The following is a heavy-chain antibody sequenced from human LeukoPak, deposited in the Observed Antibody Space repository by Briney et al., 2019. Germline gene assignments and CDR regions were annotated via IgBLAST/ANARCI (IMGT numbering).Heavy chain of an antibody. Sequence: GASVKVSCTASGYTLTGYYMHWVRQAPGHGLEWMGWINPNSGGTNYAQKVQRRVTMTRDTSISTDYMELSTLRSNDTAVYYCARAAVVESPHLPSVNSFDPWGQGTLVTVSS. D-gene: IGHD4-23*01. V-gene: IGHV1-2*02. J-gene: IGHJ5*02. CDR3: ARAAVVESPHLPSVNSFDP. CDR2: INPNSGGT. CDR1: GYTLTGYY.